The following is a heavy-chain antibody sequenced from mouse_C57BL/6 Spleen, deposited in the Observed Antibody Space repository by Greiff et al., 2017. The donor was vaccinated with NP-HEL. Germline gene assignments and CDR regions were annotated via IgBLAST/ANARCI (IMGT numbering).Heavy chain of an antibody. J-gene: IGHJ3*01. CDR2: IDPSDSYT. CDR3: ARSADYDYDGAY. Sequence: VQLQQPGAELVMPGASVKLSCKASGYTFTSYWMHWVKQRPGQGLEWIGEIDPSDSYTNYNQKFKGKSTLTVDKSSSTAYMQLSSLTSEDSAVYYCARSADYDYDGAYWGQGTLVTVSA. V-gene: IGHV1-69*01. CDR1: GYTFTSYW. D-gene: IGHD2-4*01.